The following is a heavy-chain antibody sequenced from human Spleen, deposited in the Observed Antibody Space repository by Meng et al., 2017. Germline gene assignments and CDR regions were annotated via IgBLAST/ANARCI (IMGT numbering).Heavy chain of an antibody. CDR2: INPNSGGT. D-gene: IGHD5-24*01. V-gene: IGHV1-2*02. CDR1: GYNFPDYY. CDR3: ARASAGDVDFDY. J-gene: IGHJ4*02. Sequence: ASVKVSCKPSGYNFPDYYIHWVRQAPGQGLEWMGWINPNSGGTHYAQMFQGRVTMTRDTSISTAYMELSRLRSDDTAVYYCARASAGDVDFDYWGQGTLVTVSS.